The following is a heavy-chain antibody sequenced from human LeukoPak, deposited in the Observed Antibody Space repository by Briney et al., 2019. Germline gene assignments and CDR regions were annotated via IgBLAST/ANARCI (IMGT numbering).Heavy chain of an antibody. CDR1: GYPLNELY. CDR2: FDPEDGVT. Sequence: GASANVSCKVSGYPLNELYMHCVRQAPGKGLDWMGGFDPEDGVTIYAQKFQGRVTMTEDTSTDTAYMELSSLRSEDTAVYYCATGGIAVAERFDYWGQGTLVTVSS. V-gene: IGHV1-24*01. D-gene: IGHD6-19*01. J-gene: IGHJ4*02. CDR3: ATGGIAVAERFDY.